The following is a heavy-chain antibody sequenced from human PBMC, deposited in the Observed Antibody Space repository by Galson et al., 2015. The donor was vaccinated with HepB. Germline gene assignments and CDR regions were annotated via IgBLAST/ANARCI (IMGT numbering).Heavy chain of an antibody. J-gene: IGHJ4*02. CDR2: INPNSGGT. CDR3: ARSPRRYCSSTSCYTVDY. D-gene: IGHD2-2*02. Sequence: SVKVSCKASGYTFTGYYMHWVRQAPGQGLEWMGWINPNSGGTNYAQKFQGRVTMTRDTSISTAYMELSRLRSDDTAVYYCARSPRRYCSSTSCYTVDYWGQGTLVTVSS. CDR1: GYTFTGYY. V-gene: IGHV1-2*02.